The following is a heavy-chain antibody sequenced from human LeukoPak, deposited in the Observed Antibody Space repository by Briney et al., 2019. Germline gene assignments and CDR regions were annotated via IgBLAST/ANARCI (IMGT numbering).Heavy chain of an antibody. V-gene: IGHV4-59*01. CDR2: SYYSGST. CDR1: GVSISSYY. J-gene: IGHJ4*02. Sequence: PAETLTLTCTVSGVSISSYYWSWIRQPPGKGLEWIGYSYYSGSTTYNPSFKSRVTISVDTSKKQFSLKLSSVAAADTAVYYCARVQGGTVYFDYWGQGTLVTVSS. CDR3: ARVQGGTVYFDY. D-gene: IGHD4-17*01.